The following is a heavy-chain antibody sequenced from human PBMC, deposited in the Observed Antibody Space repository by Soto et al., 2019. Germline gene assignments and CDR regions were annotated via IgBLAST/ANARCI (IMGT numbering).Heavy chain of an antibody. CDR1: GGSFSGYH. V-gene: IGHV4-34*01. D-gene: IGHD4-4*01. CDR2: INPSGSI. CDR3: ATFVGATTVTRGSPRDY. Sequence: PSETLSLTYAVYGGSFSGYHWSWFRQPPGKGLEWIGEINPSGSINYNPSLKSRVTISVDTSKNQFSLNLSSVTAADTAVYYCATFVGATTVTRGSPRDYWGQGTLVTVSS. J-gene: IGHJ4*02.